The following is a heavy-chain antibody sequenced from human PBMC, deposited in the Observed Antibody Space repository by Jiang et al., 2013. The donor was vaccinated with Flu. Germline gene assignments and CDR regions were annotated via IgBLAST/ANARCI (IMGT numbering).Heavy chain of an antibody. CDR2: IYGSGGT. CDR3: ARGSTSQPFDP. J-gene: IGHJ5*02. CDR1: GFTVSSKY. Sequence: VQLLESGGGLVQPGGSLRLSCAASGFTVSSKYMSWVRQAPGKGLEWVSVIYGSGGTYYADSVKGRFTISRNTSKNTLYLQMNSLRPEDTAVYFCARGSTSQPFDPWGQGTRSPSPQ. D-gene: IGHD2-2*01. V-gene: IGHV3-66*02.